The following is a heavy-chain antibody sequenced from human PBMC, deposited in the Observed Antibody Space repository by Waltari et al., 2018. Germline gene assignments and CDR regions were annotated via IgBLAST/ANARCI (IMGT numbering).Heavy chain of an antibody. D-gene: IGHD6-19*01. CDR2: IYYSGST. V-gene: IGHV4-39*01. CDR1: GGSISSSSYS. CDR3: ARHVAVAGTPDAFDI. Sequence: QLQLQESGPGLVKPSETLSLTCTVSGGSISSSSYSWGWIRPPPGKGLEWIGSIYYSGSTDYNPSRKSRVTISVDTSKNQFSLKLSSVTAADTAVYYCARHVAVAGTPDAFDIWGQGTMVTVSS. J-gene: IGHJ3*02.